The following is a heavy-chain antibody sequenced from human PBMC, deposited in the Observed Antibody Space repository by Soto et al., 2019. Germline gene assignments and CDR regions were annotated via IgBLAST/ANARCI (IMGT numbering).Heavy chain of an antibody. V-gene: IGHV1-3*01. CDR2: INPATGNT. J-gene: IGHJ5*02. CDR1: GYTFATYA. CDR3: ARRYTSAGWLET. Sequence: QVQLVQSGAEVKKPGASVKVSCKASGYTFATYAIHWVRKAPGEGLEGMGWINPATGNTEYSEKFQDRVTLTRDTSATTAYMELRGLRFEDTAVYYCARRYTSAGWLETWGQGTLVTVSS. D-gene: IGHD1-20*01.